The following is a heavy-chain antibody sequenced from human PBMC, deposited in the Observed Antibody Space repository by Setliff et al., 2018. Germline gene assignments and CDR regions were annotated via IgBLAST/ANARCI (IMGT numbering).Heavy chain of an antibody. D-gene: IGHD3-22*01. Sequence: SVKVSCKASGGTFSSYVINWVRQAPRQGLEWMGGIIPIFGTANYAQKFQGRVTITADESTNTAYMELSSLRYEDTAVYYCAREEGYYYDSTDYYYYMDVWGKGTTVTVSS. J-gene: IGHJ6*03. V-gene: IGHV1-69*13. CDR1: GGTFSSYV. CDR3: AREEGYYYDSTDYYYYMDV. CDR2: IIPIFGTA.